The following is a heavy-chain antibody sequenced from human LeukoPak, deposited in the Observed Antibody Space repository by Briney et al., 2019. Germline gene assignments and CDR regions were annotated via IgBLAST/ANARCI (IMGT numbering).Heavy chain of an antibody. CDR1: GFTFSSYW. CDR3: ARGLRRAYYYDSSGYWSGSYFDY. J-gene: IGHJ4*02. CDR2: IKQDGSEE. D-gene: IGHD3-22*01. V-gene: IGHV3-7*01. Sequence: GGSLRLSCAASGFTFSSYWMSWVRQAPGKGLEWVANIKQDGSEEYYVDSVKGRFTISRDNAKNSLYLQMNSLRAEDTAVYYCARGLRRAYYYDSSGYWSGSYFDYWGQGTLVTVSS.